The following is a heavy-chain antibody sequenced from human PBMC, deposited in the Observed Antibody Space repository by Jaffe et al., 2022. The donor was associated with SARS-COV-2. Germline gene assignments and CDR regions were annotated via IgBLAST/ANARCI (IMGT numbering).Heavy chain of an antibody. CDR1: GDSISSNSYY. CDR3: ARTPGGFFDY. J-gene: IGHJ4*02. CDR2: IYYSGSS. D-gene: IGHD2-15*01. V-gene: IGHV4-39*01. Sequence: QLQLQESGPGLVKPSETLSLTCTVSGDSISSNSYYWGWIRQPPGKGLEWIGSIYYSGSSYYNPSLKSRVTISVDTSKNQFSLKLSSVTAADTAVYYCARTPGGFFDYWGQGTLVTVSS.